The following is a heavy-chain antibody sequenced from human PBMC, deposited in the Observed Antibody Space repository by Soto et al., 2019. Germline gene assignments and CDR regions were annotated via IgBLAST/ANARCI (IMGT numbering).Heavy chain of an antibody. D-gene: IGHD6-13*01. CDR1: GYTFTSHA. J-gene: IGHJ1*01. CDR2: INAGNGNT. Sequence: QVQLVQSGAEVKKPGASVKVSCKASGYTFTSHAMHWVRQAPGQRFEWMGWINAGNGNTKSSEKFQDRVTITRDTSASTVYMELSRLRYEDTAVYYCAREFPSLSSTWREHFQPWGQGTLVTVSS. V-gene: IGHV1-3*01. CDR3: AREFPSLSSTWREHFQP.